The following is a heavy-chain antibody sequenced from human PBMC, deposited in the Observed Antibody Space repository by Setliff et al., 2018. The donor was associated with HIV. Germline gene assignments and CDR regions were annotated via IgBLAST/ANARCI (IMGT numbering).Heavy chain of an antibody. J-gene: IGHJ6*02. V-gene: IGHV4-4*09. CDR1: GGSINNHY. CDR2: IYISGTT. CDR3: ARRRIVGVTRGFYYYGLDV. Sequence: PSETLSLTCTVSGGSINNHYWYWIRQPPGKGLEWIGYIYISGTTNYNPSLKNRVTMSLDTSKTQVSLRLTSVTAADTAVYYCARRRIVGVTRGFYYYGLDVWGQGTTVTVSS. D-gene: IGHD1-26*01.